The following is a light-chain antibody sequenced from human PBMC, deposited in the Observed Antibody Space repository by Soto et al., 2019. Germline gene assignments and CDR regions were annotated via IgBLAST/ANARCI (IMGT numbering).Light chain of an antibody. CDR1: QSISSW. Sequence: DIQMTQSPSTLSASVGDRVTITCRASQSISSWLAWYQQEPGKAPKLLIYKASTLQSGVPSRFSGSGSGTKFTLAISSLQPDDSATYYCQQYNDNWTFGQGTKVDIK. J-gene: IGKJ1*01. V-gene: IGKV1-5*03. CDR2: KAS. CDR3: QQYNDNWT.